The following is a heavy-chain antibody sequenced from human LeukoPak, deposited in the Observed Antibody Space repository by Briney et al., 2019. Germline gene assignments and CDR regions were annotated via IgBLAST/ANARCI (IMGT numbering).Heavy chain of an antibody. CDR1: GFTFSSYE. Sequence: GGSLRLSCAASGFTFSSYEMNWVRQAPGKGLEWVSGISGSGGSTYYADSVKGRFTISRDNSKNILYLQMNSLRAEDTAVYYCAKDDSSGYYPYYGMDVWGQGTTVTVSS. CDR3: AKDDSSGYYPYYGMDV. CDR2: ISGSGGST. D-gene: IGHD3-22*01. J-gene: IGHJ6*02. V-gene: IGHV3-23*01.